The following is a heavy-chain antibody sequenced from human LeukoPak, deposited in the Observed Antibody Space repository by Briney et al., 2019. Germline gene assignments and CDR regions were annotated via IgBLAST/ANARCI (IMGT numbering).Heavy chain of an antibody. J-gene: IGHJ4*02. D-gene: IGHD1-26*01. Sequence: GGSLRLSCAASGFSLSNNWMTWVRQAPGKGLEWVANIDRGGDSLFYADSVRGRFTISRDNVKNSLYLHMNSLRAEDTAVYYCVRTDTTSFGYFDHWGRGTLVTVSS. CDR1: GFSLSNNW. V-gene: IGHV3-7*01. CDR2: IDRGGDSL. CDR3: VRTDTTSFGYFDH.